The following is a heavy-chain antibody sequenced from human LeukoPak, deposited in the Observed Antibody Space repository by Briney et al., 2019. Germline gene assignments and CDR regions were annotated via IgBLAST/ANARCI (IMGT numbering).Heavy chain of an antibody. CDR3: AATVTTSYFDY. J-gene: IGHJ4*02. V-gene: IGHV1-2*06. Sequence: TSVKVSCKASGCTFTGYYMYWVRQAPGQGLEWMGRINPNSGGTNYAQKFQGRVTMTRDTSISTAYMELSRLRSDDTAVYYCAATVTTSYFDYWGQGTLVTVSS. CDR2: INPNSGGT. CDR1: GCTFTGYY. D-gene: IGHD4-17*01.